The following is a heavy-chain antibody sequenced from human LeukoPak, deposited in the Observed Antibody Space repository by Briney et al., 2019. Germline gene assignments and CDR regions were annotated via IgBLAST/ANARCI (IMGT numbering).Heavy chain of an antibody. V-gene: IGHV1-2*02. CDR2: INPNSGDT. Sequence: GASVKVSCKASGYTFTDYYIHLVRQAPGQALEWMGWINPNSGDTKYPQKFQDRVTMTRDTSTTTAYMDLTRLKSEDTAVYYCARSERRLDISHNYYPMDVWGQGTTVTVSS. D-gene: IGHD1-1*01. CDR1: GYTFTDYY. J-gene: IGHJ6*02. CDR3: ARSERRLDISHNYYPMDV.